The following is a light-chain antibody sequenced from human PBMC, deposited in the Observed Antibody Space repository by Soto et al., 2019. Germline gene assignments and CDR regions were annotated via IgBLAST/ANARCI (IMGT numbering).Light chain of an antibody. CDR1: SSDVGGYNY. CDR3: GSYTSSSTQV. Sequence: QSALTQPASVSGSPGQSITISCTGTSSDVGGYNYVSWYQQHPGKAPKLMIYDVSNRPSGVSNRFSGSKSGNTASLTFSGLQAEDEADYYCGSYTSSSTQVFGTGTKVTVL. V-gene: IGLV2-14*01. J-gene: IGLJ1*01. CDR2: DVS.